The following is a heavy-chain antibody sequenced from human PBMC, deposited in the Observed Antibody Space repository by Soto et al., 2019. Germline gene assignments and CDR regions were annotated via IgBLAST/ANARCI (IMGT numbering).Heavy chain of an antibody. CDR3: AREYDHVDIKPWFDP. J-gene: IGHJ5*02. Sequence: HPGGSLRLSCAASGFTFSSYAMHWVRQAPGKGLEWVAVISYDGSNKYYADSVKGRFTISRDNSKNTLYLQMNSLRAEDTAVYYCAREYDHVDIKPWFDPWGQGXLFTVYS. V-gene: IGHV3-30-3*01. D-gene: IGHD5-12*01. CDR2: ISYDGSNK. CDR1: GFTFSSYA.